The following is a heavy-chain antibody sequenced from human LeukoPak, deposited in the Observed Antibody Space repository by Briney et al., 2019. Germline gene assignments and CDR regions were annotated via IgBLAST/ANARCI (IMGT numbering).Heavy chain of an antibody. V-gene: IGHV1-69*06. CDR1: GYTFTGYY. Sequence: SVKVSCKASGYTFTGYYMHWVRQAPGQGLEWMGGIIPIFGTANYAQKFQGRVTITADKSTSTAYMELSSLRSEDTAVYYCARRSFCGGDCYLGGYYYYMDVWGKGTTVTVSS. CDR3: ARRSFCGGDCYLGGYYYYMDV. D-gene: IGHD2-21*02. J-gene: IGHJ6*03. CDR2: IIPIFGTA.